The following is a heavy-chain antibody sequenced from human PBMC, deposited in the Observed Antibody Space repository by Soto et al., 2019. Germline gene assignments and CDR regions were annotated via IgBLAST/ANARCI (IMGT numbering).Heavy chain of an antibody. CDR2: IYYSGST. J-gene: IGHJ5*02. CDR3: ARLPCADHRGLLAP. CDR1: GCSISNYY. D-gene: IGHD2-15*01. Sequence: PSETLSLTCTVSGCSISNYYWTWIRQPPGKGLEWIGYIYYSGSTNYNPSLKSRVTISVDTSKNQFSLKLTSVTAADTAVYYCARLPCADHRGLLAPPAQRTPDPVSS. V-gene: IGHV4-59*01.